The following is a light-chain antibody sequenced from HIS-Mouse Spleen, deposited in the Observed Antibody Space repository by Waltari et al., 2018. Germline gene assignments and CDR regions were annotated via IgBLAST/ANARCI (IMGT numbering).Light chain of an antibody. Sequence: QSALTQPASVSGSPGQSITISCTVTISDVGGYNYASWYQQHPGKAPKLMIYDVSNRPSGVSNRFSGSKSGNTASLTISGLQAEDEADYYCSSYTSSSTRVFGGGTKLTVL. V-gene: IGLV2-14*03. CDR3: SSYTSSSTRV. CDR2: DVS. J-gene: IGLJ3*02. CDR1: ISDVGGYNY.